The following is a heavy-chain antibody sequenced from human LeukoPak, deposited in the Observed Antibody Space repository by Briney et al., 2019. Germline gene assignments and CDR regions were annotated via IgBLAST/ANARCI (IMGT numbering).Heavy chain of an antibody. CDR3: AKTQGSGSYYKD. V-gene: IGHV3-30*18. Sequence: GRSLRLSCAASGFTFSSYGMHWVRQAPGKGLEWVAVISYDGSKKYYADSVKGRFTISRDNSKNTLYLQMNSLRAEDTAVYYCAKTQGSGSYYKDWGQGTLVTVSS. CDR1: GFTFSSYG. D-gene: IGHD3-10*01. J-gene: IGHJ4*02. CDR2: ISYDGSKK.